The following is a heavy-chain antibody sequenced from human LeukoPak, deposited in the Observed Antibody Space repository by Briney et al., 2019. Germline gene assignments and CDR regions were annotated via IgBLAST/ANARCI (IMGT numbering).Heavy chain of an antibody. Sequence: ASVKVSCKASGGTFSSYAISWVRQAPGQGLEWMGWINPNSGGTNYAQKFQGRVTMTRDTSISTAYMELSRLRSDDTAVYYCARDLYYYDSSGYPRRGFFDYWGQGTLVTVSS. D-gene: IGHD3-22*01. V-gene: IGHV1-2*02. CDR2: INPNSGGT. J-gene: IGHJ4*02. CDR3: ARDLYYYDSSGYPRRGFFDY. CDR1: GGTFSSYA.